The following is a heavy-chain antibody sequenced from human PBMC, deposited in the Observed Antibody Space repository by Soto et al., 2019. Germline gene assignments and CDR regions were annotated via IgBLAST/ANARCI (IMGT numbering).Heavy chain of an antibody. Sequence: GASVKVSCKVSGYTLTELSMHWVRQAPGKGLEWMGGFDPEDGETIYAQKFQGRVTMTEDTSTDTAYMELSSLRSEDTAVYYCATEGQWLVPAAYYFDYWGQGTLVTVSS. CDR2: FDPEDGET. CDR3: ATEGQWLVPAAYYFDY. D-gene: IGHD6-19*01. CDR1: GYTLTELS. J-gene: IGHJ4*02. V-gene: IGHV1-24*01.